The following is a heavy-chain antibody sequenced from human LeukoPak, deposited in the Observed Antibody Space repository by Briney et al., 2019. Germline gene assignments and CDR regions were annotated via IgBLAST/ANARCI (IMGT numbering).Heavy chain of an antibody. CDR3: ARLAEWSERGYFYSGMDV. CDR1: GGSISSYY. V-gene: IGHV4-59*01. CDR2: IYYSGST. J-gene: IGHJ6*02. D-gene: IGHD3-3*01. Sequence: PSETLSLTCTVSGGSISSYYWSWIRQPPGKGLEWIGYIYYSGSTNYNPSLKSRVTISVDTSKNQFSLKLSSVTAADTAVYYCARLAEWSERGYFYSGMDVWGQGTTVTVSS.